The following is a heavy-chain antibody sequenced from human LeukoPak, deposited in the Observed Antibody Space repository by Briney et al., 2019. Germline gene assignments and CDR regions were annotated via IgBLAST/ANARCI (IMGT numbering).Heavy chain of an antibody. CDR3: ARTLYGSGSYYGFVWEY. CDR2: IYYSGST. CDR1: GDSLTSGDFY. D-gene: IGHD3-10*01. Sequence: PSQTLSLTCSVSGDSLTSGDFYWSWIRQPPGKGLERIGYIYYSGSTYYSPSLKSRVTISMDTSKNQFSLKLRSVTAADTAVYYCARTLYGSGSYYGFVWEYWGQGTLVTVSS. V-gene: IGHV4-30-4*01. J-gene: IGHJ4*02.